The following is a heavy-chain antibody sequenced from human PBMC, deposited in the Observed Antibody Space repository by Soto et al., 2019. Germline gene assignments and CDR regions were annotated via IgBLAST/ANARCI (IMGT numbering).Heavy chain of an antibody. D-gene: IGHD3-22*01. Sequence: QVQLQESGPGLVKPSGTLSLTCAVSGDSITSSNWWSWVRQAPGKGLEWIGEIYHSGATTYNPSLKSRATISVDPSNNHFSLKLTSVTAADTAVYYCARELLFYDSDGFSWDDAFDIWGQGSMVTVSS. CDR1: GDSITSSNW. CDR3: ARELLFYDSDGFSWDDAFDI. CDR2: IYHSGAT. J-gene: IGHJ3*02. V-gene: IGHV4-4*02.